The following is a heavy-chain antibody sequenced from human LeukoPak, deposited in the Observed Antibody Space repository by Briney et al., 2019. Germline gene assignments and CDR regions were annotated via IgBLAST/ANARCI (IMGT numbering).Heavy chain of an antibody. CDR2: IYYSGST. CDR3: ARGLVGASKLFDY. Sequence: NPSETLSLTCTVSGGSISSGDYYWSWIRQPPGKGLEWIGYIYYSGSTYYNPSLKSRVTISVDTSKNQFSLKLSSVTAADTAVYYCARGLVGASKLFDYGGQGTLVTVSS. V-gene: IGHV4-30-4*01. J-gene: IGHJ4*02. CDR1: GGSISSGDYY. D-gene: IGHD1-26*01.